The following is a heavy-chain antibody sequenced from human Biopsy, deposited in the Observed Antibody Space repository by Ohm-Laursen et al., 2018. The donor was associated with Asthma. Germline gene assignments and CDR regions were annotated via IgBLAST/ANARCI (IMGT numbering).Heavy chain of an antibody. CDR2: VYWTWST. V-gene: IGHV4-59*13. Sequence: PSETLSLTCSVYGGSISSFYWSWIWQSPEQGLEWMGYVYWTWSTNYNPSLKSRITMSVDTSKNRMFLELTSVTAADTAIYYCVRAVRNEQWLAPFDYWGQGKPVTVSS. D-gene: IGHD6-19*01. J-gene: IGHJ4*02. CDR1: GGSISSFY. CDR3: VRAVRNEQWLAPFDY.